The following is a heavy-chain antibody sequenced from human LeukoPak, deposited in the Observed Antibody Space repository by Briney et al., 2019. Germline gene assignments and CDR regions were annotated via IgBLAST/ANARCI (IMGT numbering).Heavy chain of an antibody. CDR3: AREVLSTGFPIGTYYYDSSGYRRHFDY. D-gene: IGHD3-22*01. V-gene: IGHV3-48*03. J-gene: IGHJ4*02. Sequence: PGGSLRLSCAASGFTFSSYEMNWVRQAPGKGLEWVSYISSSGSTMYYADSVKGRFTISRDNAKNSLYLQMNSPRAEDTAVYYCAREVLSTGFPIGTYYYDSSGYRRHFDYWGQGTLVTVSS. CDR1: GFTFSSYE. CDR2: ISSSGSTM.